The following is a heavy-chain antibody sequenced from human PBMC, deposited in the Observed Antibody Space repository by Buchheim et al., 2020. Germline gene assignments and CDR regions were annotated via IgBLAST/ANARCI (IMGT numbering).Heavy chain of an antibody. CDR1: GFTFSSYA. V-gene: IGHV3-23*04. CDR2: ISCSCGST. CDR3: AKAVVYCSGGSCYGGSDYYYYYGMDV. J-gene: IGHJ6*02. D-gene: IGHD2-15*01. Sequence: EVQLVESGGGLVQPGGSLRLSCAASGFTFSSYAMSWVRQAPGKGLEWVSAISCSCGSTYYADSVKGRFTISRDNSKNTLYLQMNSLRAEDTAVYYCAKAVVYCSGGSCYGGSDYYYYYGMDVWGQGTT.